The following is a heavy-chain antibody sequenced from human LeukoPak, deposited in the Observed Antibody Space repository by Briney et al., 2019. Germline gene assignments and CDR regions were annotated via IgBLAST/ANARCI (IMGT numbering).Heavy chain of an antibody. CDR3: ARHSNPDIVVVPAASLGWFDP. CDR1: GGSISNDY. V-gene: IGHV4-59*08. Sequence: KPSETLSLTCTVSGGSISNDYWSWIRQPPGKGLEWIGYIYNSGSTNYNPSLKSRVTISVDTSKNQFSLKLSSVTVADTAVYYCARHSNPDIVVVPAASLGWFDPWGQGTLVTVSS. J-gene: IGHJ5*02. CDR2: IYNSGST. D-gene: IGHD2-2*01.